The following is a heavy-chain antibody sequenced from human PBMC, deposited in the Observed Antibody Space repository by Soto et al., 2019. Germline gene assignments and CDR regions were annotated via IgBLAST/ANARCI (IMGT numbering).Heavy chain of an antibody. CDR2: SSTRSNSI. CDR3: ARAKKVGAYSPLDY. D-gene: IGHD2-15*01. Sequence: EVQLVESGGGVVQPGGSLRLSCAASGFTFSTYSLNWVRQAPVKGLEWVSYSSTRSNSIYYADSVKGRFTISRDNAKNSLFLQMYRLSDEDTAVYFCARAKKVGAYSPLDYLGQGPLVTVSS. V-gene: IGHV3-48*02. J-gene: IGHJ4*02. CDR1: GFTFSTYS.